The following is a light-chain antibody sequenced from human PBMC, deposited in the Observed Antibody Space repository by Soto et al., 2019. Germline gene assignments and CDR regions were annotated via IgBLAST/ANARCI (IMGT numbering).Light chain of an antibody. CDR3: QQFKSYPLT. V-gene: IGKV1-9*01. CDR2: AAS. Sequence: IQLTQSPSSLSASLGDRVTITCRASQGISSYLAWYQQKPGKAPKLLIYAASTLQSGVPSRFSGSGSGTDFTLTISSLQPEDVATYYCQQFKSYPLTFGGGTKVDIK. J-gene: IGKJ4*01. CDR1: QGISSY.